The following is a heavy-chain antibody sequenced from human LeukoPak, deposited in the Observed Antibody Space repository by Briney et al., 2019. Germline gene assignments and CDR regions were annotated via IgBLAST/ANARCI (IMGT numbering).Heavy chain of an antibody. D-gene: IGHD2-2*01. CDR1: GYTFTDYY. Sequence: ASVKISCKASGYTFTDYYMHWVRQAPGQGLEWMGWINANRGGTNYAQRFQGRVTMTRDTSITTAYMELSRLKSDDTAVYYCARRYCSSTSCYYFDYWGQGTIVADSS. CDR2: INANRGGT. J-gene: IGHJ4*02. CDR3: ARRYCSSTSCYYFDY. V-gene: IGHV1-2*02.